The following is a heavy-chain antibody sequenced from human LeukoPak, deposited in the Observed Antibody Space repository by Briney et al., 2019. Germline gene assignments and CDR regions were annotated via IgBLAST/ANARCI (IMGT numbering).Heavy chain of an antibody. V-gene: IGHV3-30*18. CDR1: GFTFSSYG. CDR2: ISYDGSNK. CDR3: AKDYLPFSSGWPGDWFDP. D-gene: IGHD6-19*01. J-gene: IGHJ5*02. Sequence: GGSLRLSCAASGFTFSSYGMHWVRQAPGKGLEWVAVISYDGSNKYYADSVKGRFTISRDNSKNTLYLQMNSLRAEDTAVYYCAKDYLPFSSGWPGDWFDPWGQGTLVTVSS.